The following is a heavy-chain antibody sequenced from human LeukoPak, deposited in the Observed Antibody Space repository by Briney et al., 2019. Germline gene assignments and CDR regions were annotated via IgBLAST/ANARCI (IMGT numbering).Heavy chain of an antibody. CDR2: IDGDGSIT. V-gene: IGHV3-74*01. CDR1: GFTFSSYL. CDR3: ARAIDASELDY. Sequence: GGSLRLSCAASGFTFSSYLMHWVRQAPGKGLVWVSRIDGDGSITIYADSVKGRFTISRDNAKKTLFLQMSSLRAEDTAVYYCARAIDASELDYWGQGTLVTVSS. D-gene: IGHD3-10*01. J-gene: IGHJ4*02.